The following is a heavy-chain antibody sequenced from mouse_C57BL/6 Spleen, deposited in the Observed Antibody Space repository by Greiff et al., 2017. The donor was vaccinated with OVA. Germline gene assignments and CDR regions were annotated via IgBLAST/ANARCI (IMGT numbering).Heavy chain of an antibody. J-gene: IGHJ3*01. V-gene: IGHV5-4*01. CDR2: ISDGGSYT. Sequence: EVQLVESGGGLVKPGGSLKLSCAASGFTFSSYAMSWVRQTPEKRLEWVATISDGGSYTYYPDNVKGRFTITRDNAKNKLYLQMSHLKSEDTAMYYCARGKLGPAWFAYWGQGTLVTVSA. CDR1: GFTFSSYA. D-gene: IGHD4-1*01. CDR3: ARGKLGPAWFAY.